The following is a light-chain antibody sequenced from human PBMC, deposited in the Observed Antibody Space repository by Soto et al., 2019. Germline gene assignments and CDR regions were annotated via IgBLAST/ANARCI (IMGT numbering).Light chain of an antibody. CDR1: SNDVGTNDY. CDR3: CSYAGTSSYV. J-gene: IGLJ1*01. V-gene: IGLV2-11*01. CDR2: DVS. Sequence: HSVLTQPPSVSGTPGQSFTISCPGTSNDVGTNDYVSWYQQHPGRAPKLIIYDVSKRPSGAPDRCSGSKSGNTAALTISGLQAEDEADYYCCSYAGTSSYVFGTGTKVTVL.